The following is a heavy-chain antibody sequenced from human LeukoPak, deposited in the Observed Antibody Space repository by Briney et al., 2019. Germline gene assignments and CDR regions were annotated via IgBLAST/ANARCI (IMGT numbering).Heavy chain of an antibody. D-gene: IGHD6-19*01. CDR3: AKDPYSSGPYNWFDP. V-gene: IGHV3-23*01. Sequence: PGGSLRLSCAASGFTFSSYAMTWVRQAPGQGLEWVPAISGSGDSTYYADSVKGLFTISRDNSKNTLYLQMNRLRAEDTAVYYCAKDPYSSGPYNWFDPWGQGTLVTVSS. CDR2: ISGSGDST. CDR1: GFTFSSYA. J-gene: IGHJ5*02.